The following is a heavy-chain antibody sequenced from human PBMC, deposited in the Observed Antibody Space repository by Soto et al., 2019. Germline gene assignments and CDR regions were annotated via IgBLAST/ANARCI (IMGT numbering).Heavy chain of an antibody. CDR3: ARGSSGWYSG. CDR2: IHPSGGST. Sequence: QVQLVQSGAEVKKPGASVKVSCKASGYTFTSHYMHRVGQAPGQGLEGMGIIHPSGGSTSYAQKFQGGVTMTRDTSTSTVYMELSSLRSEDTAVYYCARGSSGWYSGWGQGTLVTVSS. V-gene: IGHV1-46*01. J-gene: IGHJ4*02. CDR1: GYTFTSHY. D-gene: IGHD6-19*01.